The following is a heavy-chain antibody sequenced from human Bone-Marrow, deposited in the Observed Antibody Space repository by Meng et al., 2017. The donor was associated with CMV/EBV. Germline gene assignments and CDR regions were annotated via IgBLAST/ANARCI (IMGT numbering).Heavy chain of an antibody. D-gene: IGHD3-10*01. CDR1: GYTLTGHY. CDR2: INPSSGGT. V-gene: IGHV1-2*02. J-gene: IGHJ4*02. CDR3: ARDTEFIFDY. Sequence: ASVKVSCKASGYTLTGHYMHWVRQAPGQGLEWMGWINPSSGGTKYAQNLQSRVTLTTDTSTATAYMEMRSLRSDDTAVYYCARDTEFIFDYWGQGVLVTVSS.